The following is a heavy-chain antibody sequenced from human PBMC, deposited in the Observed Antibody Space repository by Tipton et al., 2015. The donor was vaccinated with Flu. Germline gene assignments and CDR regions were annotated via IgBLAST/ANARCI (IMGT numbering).Heavy chain of an antibody. J-gene: IGHJ5*02. CDR2: IHHTGNR. Sequence: TLSLTCTVSGDSIRSDYYWGWIRQPPGKGLEWIGNIHHTGNRYYNPSLKSRVTISVDTSKNQFSLKLSSVTAADTAVYYCARRYCSSTSCYLFDPWGQGTLVTVSS. CDR1: GDSIRSDYY. D-gene: IGHD2-2*01. CDR3: ARRYCSSTSCYLFDP. V-gene: IGHV4-38-2*02.